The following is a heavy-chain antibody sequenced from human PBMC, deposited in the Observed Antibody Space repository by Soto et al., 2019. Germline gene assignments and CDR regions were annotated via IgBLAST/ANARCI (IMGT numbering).Heavy chain of an antibody. V-gene: IGHV1-24*01. J-gene: IGHJ6*03. D-gene: IGHD3-10*01. Sequence: ASVKVSCEVSRYTLTELSMHCVRQAPGKGLEWMGGFDPEDGETIYAQKFQGRVTMTEDTSTDTAYMELSSLRSEDTAVYYCATVTMVRGVFYYYYYYMDVWGKGTTVTVSS. CDR3: ATVTMVRGVFYYYYYYMDV. CDR2: FDPEDGET. CDR1: RYTLTELS.